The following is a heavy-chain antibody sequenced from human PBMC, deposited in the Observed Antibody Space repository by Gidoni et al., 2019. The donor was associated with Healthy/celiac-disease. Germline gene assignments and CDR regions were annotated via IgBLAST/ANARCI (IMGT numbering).Heavy chain of an antibody. CDR2: ISGSGGST. D-gene: IGHD6-19*01. V-gene: IGHV3-23*01. CDR1: GFTFSSYA. J-gene: IGHJ3*02. Sequence: EVQLLESGGGLVQPGGSLRLSCAASGFTFSSYAMSWVRQAPGKGLEWVSAISGSGGSTYYADSVKGRFTISRDNSKNTLYLQMNSLRAEDTAVYYCAKGVLIAVADPDAFDIWGQGTMVTVSS. CDR3: AKGVLIAVADPDAFDI.